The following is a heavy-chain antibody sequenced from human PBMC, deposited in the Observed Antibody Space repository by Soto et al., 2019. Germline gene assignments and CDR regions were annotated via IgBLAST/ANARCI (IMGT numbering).Heavy chain of an antibody. CDR3: ARGDRGGSGSPASYYYSGLDV. D-gene: IGHD3-10*01. J-gene: IGHJ6*02. CDR1: GLNFNEYA. Sequence: EVQLLESGGDLVQPRGSLRLSCAASGLNFNEYAMTWVRQDPGMGREWVSSVSTRGDITYYSDSVKGRFTISRDNSKNTLFLHMNSLRAEDTALYYCARGDRGGSGSPASYYYSGLDVWGQGTTVTVSS. CDR2: VSTRGDIT. V-gene: IGHV3-23*01.